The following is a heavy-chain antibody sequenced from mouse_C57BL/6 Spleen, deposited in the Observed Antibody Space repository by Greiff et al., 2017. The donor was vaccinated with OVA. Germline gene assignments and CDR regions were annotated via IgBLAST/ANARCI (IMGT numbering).Heavy chain of an antibody. CDR1: GFTFSDAW. V-gene: IGHV6-6*01. D-gene: IGHD2-4*01. J-gene: IGHJ3*01. CDR2: IRNKANNHAT. CDR3: TRPIYYDYTWFAY. Sequence: EVQGVESGGGLVQPGGSMKLSCAASGFTFSDAWMDWVRQSPEKGLEWVAEIRNKANNHATYYAESVKGRFTISRDDSKSSVYLQMNSLRAEDTGIYYCTRPIYYDYTWFAYWGQGTLVTVSA.